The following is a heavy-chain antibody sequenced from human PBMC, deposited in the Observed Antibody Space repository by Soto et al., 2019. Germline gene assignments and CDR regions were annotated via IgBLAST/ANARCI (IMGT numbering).Heavy chain of an antibody. Sequence: QVQLVQSGAEVKKPGASVKVSCKASGYTFTSHYIQWVRQAPGQGLEWMGIINPTGGYATYAEKFQGRVTMTRDTSTSTVYLAMTNLQSEDTAVYYCAREVAVVGANQWLDPWGQGTLVTVSS. J-gene: IGHJ5*02. CDR1: GYTFTSHY. D-gene: IGHD2-15*01. V-gene: IGHV1-46*01. CDR3: AREVAVVGANQWLDP. CDR2: INPTGGYA.